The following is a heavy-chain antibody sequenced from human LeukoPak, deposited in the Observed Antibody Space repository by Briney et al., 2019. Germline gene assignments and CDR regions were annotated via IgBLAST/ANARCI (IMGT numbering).Heavy chain of an antibody. CDR3: ARERGYCSSTSCSGYMDV. CDR1: GYSISSGYY. Sequence: SETLSLACTVSGYSISSGYYWGWIRQAPGKGLEWIGEINHSGSTNYNPSLKSRVTISVDTSKNQFSLKLSSVTAEDTAVYYCARERGYCSSTSCSGYMDVWGKGTTVTVSS. J-gene: IGHJ6*03. CDR2: INHSGST. V-gene: IGHV4-38-2*02. D-gene: IGHD2-2*01.